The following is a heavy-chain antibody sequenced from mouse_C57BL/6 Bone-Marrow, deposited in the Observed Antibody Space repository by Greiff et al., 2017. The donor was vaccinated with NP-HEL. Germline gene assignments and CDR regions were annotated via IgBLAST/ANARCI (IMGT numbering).Heavy chain of an antibody. CDR2: INPYNGGT. CDR1: GYTFTDYY. J-gene: IGHJ2*01. Sequence: EVQLVESGPVLVKPGASVKMSCKASGYTFTDYYMNWVKQSHGKSLEWIGVINPYNGGTSYNQKFKGKATLTVDKSSSTAYMERNSLTSEDSAVYCFAPFYYGCDGFDYWGQGTTLTVSS. D-gene: IGHD2-2*01. CDR3: APFYYGCDGFDY. V-gene: IGHV1-19*01.